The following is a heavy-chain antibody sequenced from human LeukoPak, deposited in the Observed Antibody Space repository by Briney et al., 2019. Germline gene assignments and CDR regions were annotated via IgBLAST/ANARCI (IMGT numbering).Heavy chain of an antibody. CDR2: INHSGST. CDR1: GGSFSGYY. V-gene: IGHV4-34*01. Sequence: SETLSLTCAVYGGSFSGYYWSWIRQPPGKGLEWIGEINHSGSTNYNPSLKSRVTISVDTSKNQFSLKPSSVTAADTAVYYCARSRPGPYYYDSSGYNIWGQGTMVTVSS. J-gene: IGHJ3*02. D-gene: IGHD3-22*01. CDR3: ARSRPGPYYYDSSGYNI.